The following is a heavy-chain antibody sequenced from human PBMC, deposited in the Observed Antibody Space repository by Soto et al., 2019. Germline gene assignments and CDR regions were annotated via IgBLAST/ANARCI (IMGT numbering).Heavy chain of an antibody. D-gene: IGHD1-1*01. J-gene: IGHJ3*01. V-gene: IGHV3-53*01. Sequence: DVQLVESGGGLIQPGESLRLSCAAFGLTVSGTKYVAWVRQAPGKGLEWVSALYDVFGSFYADSVKGRFTTSSDRSKSTVYLQMNNLRPDDTAVYYCASWHEREHAYDVWGQGTTVIVSS. CDR1: GLTVSGTKY. CDR3: ASWHEREHAYDV. CDR2: LYDVFGS.